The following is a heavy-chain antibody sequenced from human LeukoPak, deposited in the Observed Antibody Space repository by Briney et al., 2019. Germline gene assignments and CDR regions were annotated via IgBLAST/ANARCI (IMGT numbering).Heavy chain of an antibody. V-gene: IGHV1-69*11. CDR1: GSSFIVYG. CDR2: IIAILSQA. CDR3: ATGGGYVDAFDI. D-gene: IGHD5-12*01. Sequence: ASVTVSLTSSGSSFIVYGINWVWQAPGQGQGRMGRIIAILSQANYAQKFQRRVSITADESTTTAYLELRSLRSEDTAVYYCATGGGYVDAFDIWGQGTMVTVSS. J-gene: IGHJ3*02.